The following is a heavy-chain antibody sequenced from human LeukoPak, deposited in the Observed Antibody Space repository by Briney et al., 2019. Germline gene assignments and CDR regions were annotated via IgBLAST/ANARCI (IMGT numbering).Heavy chain of an antibody. Sequence: GGSLRLSCTASGFTFNTYEMNWFRQAPGKGLEWVSYITDSGSGKFYADSVRGRFTISRDNTKNSLYLQTSSLRAEDTAVYYCARDRFDSRGCAFDYWGQGALVTVSS. CDR3: ARDRFDSRGCAFDY. J-gene: IGHJ4*02. CDR1: GFTFNTYE. V-gene: IGHV3-48*03. D-gene: IGHD3-22*01. CDR2: ITDSGSGK.